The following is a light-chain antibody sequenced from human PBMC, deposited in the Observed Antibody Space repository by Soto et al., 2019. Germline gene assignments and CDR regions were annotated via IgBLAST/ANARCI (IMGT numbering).Light chain of an antibody. CDR3: SSYAGSSNG. V-gene: IGLV2-8*01. CDR1: SSDVGGYNY. CDR2: EVH. J-gene: IGLJ1*01. Sequence: QSVLTQPHSASGALGQFVAISCPGTSSDVGGYNYVSWHQQHPRKAPKRMIYEVHKRRTEVPDRSSCSKSGNKATLTVSGLQAEDEADYYFSSYAGSSNGFGTGTKVTVL.